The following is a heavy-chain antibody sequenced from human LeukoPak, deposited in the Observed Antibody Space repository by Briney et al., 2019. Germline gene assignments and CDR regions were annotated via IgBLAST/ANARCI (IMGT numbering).Heavy chain of an antibody. J-gene: IGHJ6*02. CDR3: ARTPDYDFWSGYESPDV. CDR1: GYTFTSYY. D-gene: IGHD3-3*01. V-gene: IGHV1-46*01. CDR2: INPSGGST. Sequence: ASVKVSCKASGYTFTSYYMHWVRQAPGQGLEWMGIINPSGGSTSYAQKFQGRVTMTRNTSISTAYMELSSLRSEDTAVYYCARTPDYDFWSGYESPDVWGQGTTVTVSS.